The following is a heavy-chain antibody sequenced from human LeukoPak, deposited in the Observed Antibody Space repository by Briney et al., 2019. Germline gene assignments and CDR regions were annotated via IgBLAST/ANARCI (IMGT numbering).Heavy chain of an antibody. D-gene: IGHD1-26*01. CDR2: VWYDGNNK. J-gene: IGHJ4*02. Sequence: EGSLRLSCAASGFSFSSYAIHWVRQAPGKGLEWATIVWYDGNNKYYADSVKGRFTVSRDNSGNMVYLQMYSLRPEDTAVYYCARGAGVGAGSFDSWGQGTMVIVSS. CDR3: ARGAGVGAGSFDS. V-gene: IGHV3-33*01. CDR1: GFSFSSYA.